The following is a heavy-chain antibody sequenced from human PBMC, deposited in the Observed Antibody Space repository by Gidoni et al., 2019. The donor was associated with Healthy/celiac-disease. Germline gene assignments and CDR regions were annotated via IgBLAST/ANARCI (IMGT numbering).Heavy chain of an antibody. V-gene: IGHV1-2*02. D-gene: IGHD3-3*01. J-gene: IGHJ5*02. Sequence: QVQLVQSGAEVKKPAASVKVSCKASGYHLTGYYMHWVRQAPGQGLEWMGWINPNSGGTNYAQKFQGRVTMTRDTSISTAYMELSRLRSDDTAVYYCARKMGSGITIFAWFDPWGQGTLVTVSS. CDR3: ARKMGSGITIFAWFDP. CDR1: GYHLTGYY. CDR2: INPNSGGT.